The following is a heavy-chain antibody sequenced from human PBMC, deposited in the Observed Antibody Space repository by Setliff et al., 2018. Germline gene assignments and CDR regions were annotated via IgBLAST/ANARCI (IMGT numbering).Heavy chain of an antibody. CDR3: ASLSLGFTIFGVVIIDPYFDY. D-gene: IGHD3-3*01. Sequence: SVKVSCKASGGTFSSYAISWVRQAPGQGLEWMGGIIPIFGTANYAQKFQGRVTITADESMSTAYMELSSLRSEDTAVYYCASLSLGFTIFGVVIIDPYFDYWGQGTLVTVSS. CDR2: IIPIFGTA. J-gene: IGHJ4*02. CDR1: GGTFSSYA. V-gene: IGHV1-69*13.